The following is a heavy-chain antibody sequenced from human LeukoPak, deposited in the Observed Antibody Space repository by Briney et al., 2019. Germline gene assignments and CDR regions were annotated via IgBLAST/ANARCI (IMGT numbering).Heavy chain of an antibody. CDR3: AAAGTGDY. V-gene: IGHV3-21*04. J-gene: IGHJ4*02. CDR1: GFTFSSYS. CDR2: ISSSSSYI. Sequence: GGSLRLSCAASGFTFSSYSMNWVRQAPGKGLEWVSSISSSSSYIYYADSVKGRFTISRDNSKNTLYLQMNSLRAEDTAVYYCAAAGTGDYWGQGTLVTVSS. D-gene: IGHD6-13*01.